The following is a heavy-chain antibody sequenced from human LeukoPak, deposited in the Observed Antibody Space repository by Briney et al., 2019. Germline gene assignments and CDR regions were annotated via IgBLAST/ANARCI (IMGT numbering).Heavy chain of an antibody. CDR3: AKIAAHQRARYYYYYMDV. CDR2: INHSGST. V-gene: IGHV4-34*01. Sequence: SETLSLTCTVSGGSISSYYWSWIRQPPGKGLEWIGEINHSGSTNYNPSLKSRVTISVDTSKNQFSLKLSSVTAADTAVYYCAKIAAHQRARYYYYYMDVWGKGTTVTVSS. CDR1: GGSISSYY. J-gene: IGHJ6*03. D-gene: IGHD6-6*01.